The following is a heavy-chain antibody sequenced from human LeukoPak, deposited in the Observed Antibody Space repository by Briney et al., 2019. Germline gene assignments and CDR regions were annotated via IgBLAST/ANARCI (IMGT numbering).Heavy chain of an antibody. CDR2: ISGSGGST. V-gene: IGHV3-23*01. CDR1: GFTFSSYA. Sequence: GGSLRLSCAASGFTFSSYAMIWVRQAPGKGLEWVSAISGSGGSTYYADSVKGRFTISRDNSKNTLYLQMNSLRAEDTAVYYCAKDLADSSGYKTFDYWGQGTLVTVSS. D-gene: IGHD3-22*01. CDR3: AKDLADSSGYKTFDY. J-gene: IGHJ4*02.